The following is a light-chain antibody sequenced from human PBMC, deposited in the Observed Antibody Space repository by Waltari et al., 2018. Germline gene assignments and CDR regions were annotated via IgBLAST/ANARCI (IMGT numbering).Light chain of an antibody. Sequence: QSALTQPASVSGSPGQSITISCTGINGDVGGYYYVSWYQQYPGKAPKLLIYDGSHRPSGVSSRFSASKSGNTASLTISGLQTEDEADYYCTSYRSTNTRVIFGGGTKLAVL. CDR1: NGDVGGYYY. J-gene: IGLJ2*01. CDR2: DGS. CDR3: TSYRSTNTRVI. V-gene: IGLV2-14*03.